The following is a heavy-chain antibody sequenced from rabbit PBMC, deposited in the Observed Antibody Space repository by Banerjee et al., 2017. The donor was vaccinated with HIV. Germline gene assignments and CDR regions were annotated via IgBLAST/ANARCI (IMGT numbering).Heavy chain of an antibody. J-gene: IGHJ4*01. CDR2: IYPSNGHT. D-gene: IGHD2-1*01. CDR3: ARSPGNGVYWYLNL. V-gene: IGHV1S45*01. Sequence: QEQLVESGGDLVQLEGSLTLTCTASGFSFSSGYYMCWVRQAPGKGLEWIGCIYPSNGHTYYANWAKGRFTISRSTSLNTVTLQMTSLTGADTATYFCARSPGNGVYWYLNLWGQGTLVTVS. CDR1: GFSFSSGYY.